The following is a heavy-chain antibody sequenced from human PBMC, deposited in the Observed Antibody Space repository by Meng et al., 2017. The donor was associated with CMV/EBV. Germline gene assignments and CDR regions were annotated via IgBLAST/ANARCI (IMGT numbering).Heavy chain of an antibody. CDR3: ASCSTSCYIGWYFDL. CDR1: GYTFTSYA. J-gene: IGHJ2*01. V-gene: IGHV1-3*02. D-gene: IGHD2-2*02. CDR2: SNAGNGNT. Sequence: ASVKVSCKASGYTFTSYAMHWVRQAPGQRLEWMGWSNAGNGNTKYSQEFQGRVTITRDTSASTAYMELSSLRSEDMAVYYCASCSTSCYIGWYFDLWGRGTLVTVSS.